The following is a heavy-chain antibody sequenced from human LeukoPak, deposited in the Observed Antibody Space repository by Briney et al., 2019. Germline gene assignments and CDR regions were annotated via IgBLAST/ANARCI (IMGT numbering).Heavy chain of an antibody. CDR1: GFTFSSYA. J-gene: IGHJ3*02. Sequence: GGSLRLSCAASGFTFSSYAMSWVRQAPGKGLEWVSATSGSGGSTFYADSAKGRFTISKDSLKNTLYLRMNSLRADDTAVYYCAKGTTLPTPRAFDIWGQGTMVTVSS. CDR2: TSGSGGST. D-gene: IGHD4-17*01. CDR3: AKGTTLPTPRAFDI. V-gene: IGHV3-23*01.